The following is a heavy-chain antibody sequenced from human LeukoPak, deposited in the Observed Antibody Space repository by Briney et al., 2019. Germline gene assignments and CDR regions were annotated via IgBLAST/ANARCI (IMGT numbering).Heavy chain of an antibody. CDR1: GGSISSTIYY. CDR2: IYYSGNT. V-gene: IGHV4-39*01. J-gene: IGHJ5*02. CDR3: ARHLHDDHGDPNWFDP. D-gene: IGHD4-17*01. Sequence: SETLSLTCTVFGGSISSTIYYWGWIRQSPGKGLEWIASIYYSGNTFYNPSLKSRVTISVDTSRNQFSLKLTSVAAADTAVYFCARHLHDDHGDPNWFDPWGQGMLVTVSS.